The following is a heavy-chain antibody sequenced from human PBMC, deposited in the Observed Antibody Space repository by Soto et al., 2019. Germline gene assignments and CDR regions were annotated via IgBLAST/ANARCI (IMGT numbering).Heavy chain of an antibody. D-gene: IGHD6-19*01. J-gene: IGHJ4*02. CDR2: VSHDGRNT. Sequence: VQLVESGGGVVQPGRSLRLSCAASGFTFSDYAMHWVRQAPGKGLEWVAVVSHDGRNTHYADSVKCRFTISRDSSKNTVSLEMPSLRAEDTAVYYCAKGGRQWLVTSDFNYWGQGALVTVSS. V-gene: IGHV3-30*18. CDR1: GFTFSDYA. CDR3: AKGGRQWLVTSDFNY.